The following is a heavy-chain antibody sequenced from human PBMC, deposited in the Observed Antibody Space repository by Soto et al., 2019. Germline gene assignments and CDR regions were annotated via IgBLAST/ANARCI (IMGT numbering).Heavy chain of an antibody. Sequence: EVQLLESGGGLVQPGGSLRLSCAASGFTFSSDAMNWVRQAPGKGLEWVSDISGSGGITYYADSVKGRFTISRDNSKNTLYLQMNSRRAEDTAVYYCAKSAMVRGGGWFDPWGQGTLVTVSS. CDR3: AKSAMVRGGGWFDP. V-gene: IGHV3-23*01. CDR2: ISGSGGIT. D-gene: IGHD3-10*01. J-gene: IGHJ5*02. CDR1: GFTFSSDA.